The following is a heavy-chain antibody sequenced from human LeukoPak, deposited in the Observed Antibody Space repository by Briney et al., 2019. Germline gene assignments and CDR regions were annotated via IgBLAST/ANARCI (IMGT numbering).Heavy chain of an antibody. V-gene: IGHV4-39*02. CDR1: GGSISITTSY. CDR2: VHYSGNT. Sequence: PSETLSLTCTVSGGSISITTSYWGWIRQPPGKGLEWIGSVHYSGNTYYNPSLKSRVTTSVDTSKTQFSLNLTSVTAADTAVYYCARDPGITGTTSRFDPWGQGTLVTVSS. J-gene: IGHJ5*02. D-gene: IGHD1-20*01. CDR3: ARDPGITGTTSRFDP.